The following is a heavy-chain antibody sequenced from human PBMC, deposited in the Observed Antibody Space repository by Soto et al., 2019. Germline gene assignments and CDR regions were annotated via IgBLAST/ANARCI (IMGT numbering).Heavy chain of an antibody. V-gene: IGHV3-30*18. D-gene: IGHD5-12*01. CDR1: GFTFSSYG. CDR2: ISYDGSNK. J-gene: IGHJ4*01. Sequence: PGGSLRLSCAASGFTFSSYGMRWVRQAPGKGLEWVAVISYDGSNKYYADSVKGRFNISRDNSKNKLYLQMNSLRAEDTAVYYCAKTRDGYNYAFDYWGQGTMVTVSS. CDR3: AKTRDGYNYAFDY.